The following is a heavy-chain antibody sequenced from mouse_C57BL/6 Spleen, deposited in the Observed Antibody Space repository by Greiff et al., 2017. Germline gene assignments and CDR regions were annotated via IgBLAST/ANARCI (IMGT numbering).Heavy chain of an antibody. CDR2: IDPSVSYT. D-gene: IGHD3-2*02. CDR1: GYTFTSYW. V-gene: IGHV1-69*01. Sequence: QVQLQQPGAELVMPGASVKLSCKASGYTFTSYWMHWVKQRPGQGLEWIGEIDPSVSYTNYNQKFKGKSTLTVDKSSSTAYMQLSSLTSEDSAVDSGARGPQTAQATAFADWGQGTLVTVSA. CDR3: ARGPQTAQATAFAD. J-gene: IGHJ3*01.